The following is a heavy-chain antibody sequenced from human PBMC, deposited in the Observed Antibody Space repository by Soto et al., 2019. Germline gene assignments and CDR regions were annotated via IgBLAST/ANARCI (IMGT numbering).Heavy chain of an antibody. Sequence: EVQLVESGGGLVQPGGSLRLSCEASGLTFSRYWKTWVRQAPGKGLEWVANIKQDGSEKYYADSVKGRFTISRDNSKKSLYLQMNSLRAEDTAVYHCAKDGDYNGFDVWGQGTTVTVSS. V-gene: IGHV3-7*01. CDR3: AKDGDYNGFDV. J-gene: IGHJ6*02. CDR1: GLTFSRYW. CDR2: IKQDGSEK.